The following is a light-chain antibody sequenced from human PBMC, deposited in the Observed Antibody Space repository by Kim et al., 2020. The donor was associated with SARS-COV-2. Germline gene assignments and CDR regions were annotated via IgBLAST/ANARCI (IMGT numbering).Light chain of an antibody. V-gene: IGKV3-20*01. CDR2: GAS. CDR3: QQYGSSPRVT. J-gene: IGKJ3*01. Sequence: EIVLTQSPGTMSLSPGERATRSCRASQSVSSSYLAWYQQKPGQAPRLLIYGASSRATGIPDRFSGSGSGTDFTLTISRLEPEDFAVYYCQQYGSSPRVTFGPGTKVDIK. CDR1: QSVSSSY.